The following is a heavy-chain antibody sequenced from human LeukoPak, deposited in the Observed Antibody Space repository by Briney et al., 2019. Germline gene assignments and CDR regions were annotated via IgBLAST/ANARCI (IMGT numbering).Heavy chain of an antibody. D-gene: IGHD2-8*01. CDR2: ISGSGGST. CDR1: GFTFSNYA. V-gene: IGHV3-23*01. Sequence: GGSLRLSCAASGFTFSNYAMSWVRQAPGKGLEWVSAISGSGGSTYYADSVKGRFTISRDNSKNTLYLQMNSLKTEDTAVYYCTTAIGYCTNGVCYPSDYWGQGTLVTVSS. CDR3: TTAIGYCTNGVCYPSDY. J-gene: IGHJ4*02.